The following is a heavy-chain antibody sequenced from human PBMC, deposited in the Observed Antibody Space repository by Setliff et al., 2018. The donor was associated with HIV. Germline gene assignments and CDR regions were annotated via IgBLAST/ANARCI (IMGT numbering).Heavy chain of an antibody. CDR1: GGSISSGTYY. V-gene: IGHV4-61*02. CDR2: IYTSGST. Sequence: SETLSLTCTVSGGSISSGTYYWSWVRQPAGKGLEWIGRIYTSGSTNYDPSLKSRVTISLDTSKNRFSLKLSSVTAANTAVYYCARENGRTNYYYYYGMDVWGQGTTVTVSS. CDR3: ARENGRTNYYYYYGMDV. J-gene: IGHJ6*02.